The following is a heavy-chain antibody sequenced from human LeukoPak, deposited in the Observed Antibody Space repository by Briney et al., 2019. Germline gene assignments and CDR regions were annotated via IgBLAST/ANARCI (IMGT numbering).Heavy chain of an antibody. CDR3: ARRRAVAGTAARYYYYMDV. Sequence: ASVTVSFKASGYTFTSYDIYWVRQAPGQGREGMGWMNPNRGNTGDEQKFQGRVTMTRNTSISTAYMELSSLRSGDTAVYYCARRRAVAGTAARYYYYMDVWGKGTTATVSS. V-gene: IGHV1-8*01. CDR1: GYTFTSYD. D-gene: IGHD6-19*01. CDR2: MNPNRGNT. J-gene: IGHJ6*03.